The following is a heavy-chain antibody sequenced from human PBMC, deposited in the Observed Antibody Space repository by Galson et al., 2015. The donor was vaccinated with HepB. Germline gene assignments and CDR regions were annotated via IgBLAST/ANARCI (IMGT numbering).Heavy chain of an antibody. CDR2: IRSKAYGGTT. CDR3: TRGGHIVGATRDWFDP. V-gene: IGHV3-49*04. J-gene: IGHJ5*02. D-gene: IGHD1-26*01. CDR1: GFTFGDYA. Sequence: SLRLSCAASGFTFGDYAMSWVRQAPGKGLEWVGFIRSKAYGGTTEYAASVKGRFTISRDDSKSIAYLQMNSLKTEDTAVYYCTRGGHIVGATRDWFDPWGQGTLVTVSS.